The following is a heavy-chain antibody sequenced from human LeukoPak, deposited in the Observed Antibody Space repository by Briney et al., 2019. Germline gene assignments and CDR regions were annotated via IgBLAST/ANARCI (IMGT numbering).Heavy chain of an antibody. D-gene: IGHD5-24*01. Sequence: GGSLRLSCAASGFMFSNFWMHWVRQAPGKGLEWVSFTNNDGTTKEYVDSVKGRFTISRDNTRNTVDLQMNGLSAEDTAVYYCARGDGGFDYWGQGSLVTVSS. J-gene: IGHJ4*02. V-gene: IGHV3-74*03. CDR2: TNNDGTTK. CDR3: ARGDGGFDY. CDR1: GFMFSNFW.